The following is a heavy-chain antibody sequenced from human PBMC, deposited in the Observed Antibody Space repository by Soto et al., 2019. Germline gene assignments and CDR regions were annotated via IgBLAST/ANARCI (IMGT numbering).Heavy chain of an antibody. Sequence: EVQLVESGGDLVQPGGSLRLSYAAYGFAVTSNYMTWVRQAPGRGMEWVSVIHSGGDTHYADSVRGRFTISRDNSKTTLYLQMNSLRAEDTAVYYCARSRTGTTYGGMDVWGQGTTVTVSS. D-gene: IGHD1-7*01. CDR1: GFAVTSNY. CDR2: IHSGGDT. V-gene: IGHV3-66*01. CDR3: ARSRTGTTYGGMDV. J-gene: IGHJ6*02.